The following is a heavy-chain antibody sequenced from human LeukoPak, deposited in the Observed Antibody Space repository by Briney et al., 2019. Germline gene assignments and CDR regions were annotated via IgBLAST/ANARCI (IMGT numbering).Heavy chain of an antibody. CDR1: GGSISTSNYY. V-gene: IGHV4-39*07. CDR3: AKGYSGYDTNYYYYMDV. CDR2: IYYSGST. D-gene: IGHD5-12*01. J-gene: IGHJ6*03. Sequence: SETLSLTCTVSGGSISTSNYYWGWIRQPPGKGLEWIGSIYYSGSTNYNPSLKSRVTISVDTSKNQFSLKLSSVTAADTAVYYCAKGYSGYDTNYYYYMDVWGKGTTVTVSS.